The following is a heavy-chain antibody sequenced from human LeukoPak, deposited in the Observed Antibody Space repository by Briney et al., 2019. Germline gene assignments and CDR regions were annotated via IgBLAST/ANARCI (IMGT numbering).Heavy chain of an antibody. CDR1: GYTFIDYA. CDR3: ALGAYDY. V-gene: IGHV1-3*01. D-gene: IGHD1-26*01. Sequence: ASVKVSCKASGYTFIDYAIHWVRQAPGQRLEWMGWLNAGDGNTRYSQHFQGRLTVTRDTSASTAYMELSSLRSEDTAVYYCALGAYDYWGQGTLVTVSS. CDR2: LNAGDGNT. J-gene: IGHJ4*02.